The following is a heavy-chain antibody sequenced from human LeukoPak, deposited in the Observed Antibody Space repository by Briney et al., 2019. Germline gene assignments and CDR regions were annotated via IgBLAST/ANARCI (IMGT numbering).Heavy chain of an antibody. D-gene: IGHD3-16*01. J-gene: IGHJ4*02. CDR2: INHSGST. V-gene: IGHV4-34*01. CDR1: GGSFSGYY. CDR3: ARGRGILGLYYFDY. Sequence: SETLSLTCAVYGGSFSGYYWSWIRQPPGEGLEWIGEINHSGSTNYNPSLKSRVTISVDTSKNQCSLKLSSVTAADTAVYYCARGRGILGLYYFDYWGQGTLVTVSS.